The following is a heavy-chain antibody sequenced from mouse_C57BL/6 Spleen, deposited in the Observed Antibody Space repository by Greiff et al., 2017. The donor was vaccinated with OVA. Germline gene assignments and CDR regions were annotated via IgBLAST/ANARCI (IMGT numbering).Heavy chain of an antibody. V-gene: IGHV1-69*01. CDR3: ARWGRGSMDY. D-gene: IGHD1-1*01. CDR1: GYTFTSYW. Sequence: QVQLQQPGAELVMPGASVKLSCKASGYTFTSYWMHWVKQRPGQGLEWIGEIDPSDSYTNYNQKFKGKSTLTVDKSSSTAYMQLSSLTSEDYAVYFCARWGRGSMDYWGQGTSVTGSS. CDR2: IDPSDSYT. J-gene: IGHJ4*01.